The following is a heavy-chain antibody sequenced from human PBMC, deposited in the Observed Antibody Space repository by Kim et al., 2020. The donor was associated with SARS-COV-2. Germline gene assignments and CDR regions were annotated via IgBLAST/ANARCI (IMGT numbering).Heavy chain of an antibody. Sequence: GGSLRLSCEASGFTLTNYWMNWVRQGPGKGLVWVSRSNSDGSVTHYADSVKGRFTISRDNAKNTLFLQLNSLGVEDTAIYYCARGSFQQGFDPWGQGTLVTAAS. J-gene: IGHJ5*02. D-gene: IGHD6-13*01. CDR3: ARGSFQQGFDP. V-gene: IGHV3-74*01. CDR2: SNSDGSVT. CDR1: GFTLTNYW.